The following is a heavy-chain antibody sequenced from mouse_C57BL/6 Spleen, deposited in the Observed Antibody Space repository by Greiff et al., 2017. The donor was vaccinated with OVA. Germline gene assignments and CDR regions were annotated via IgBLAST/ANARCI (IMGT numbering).Heavy chain of an antibody. D-gene: IGHD2-5*01. Sequence: EVKVVESGGGLVQPGGSLSLSCAASGFTFTDYYMSWVRQPPGKALEWLGFIRNNANGYTTEYSASVKGRFTISRDTSQSILYLQMNALGAEDSATYYCARDNSNLYAMDYWGQGTSVTVSS. V-gene: IGHV7-3*01. CDR3: ARDNSNLYAMDY. CDR2: IRNNANGYTT. CDR1: GFTFTDYY. J-gene: IGHJ4*01.